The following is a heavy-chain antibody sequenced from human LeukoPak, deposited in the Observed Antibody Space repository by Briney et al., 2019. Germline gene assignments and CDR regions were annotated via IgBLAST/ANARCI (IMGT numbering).Heavy chain of an antibody. D-gene: IGHD2-15*01. CDR2: IYYSGST. CDR3: ARLRQDIVVVD. V-gene: IGHV4-34*01. CDR1: GGSFNDYY. J-gene: IGHJ4*02. Sequence: SETLSLTCAVYGGSFNDYYWNWIRQSPGKGLEWIGSIYYSGSTYYNPSLKSRVTISVDTSKNQFSLKLSSVTAADTAVYYCARLRQDIVVVDWGQGTLVTVSS.